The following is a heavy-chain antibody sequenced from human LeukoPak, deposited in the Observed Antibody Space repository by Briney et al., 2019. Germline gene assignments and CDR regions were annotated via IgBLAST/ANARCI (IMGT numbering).Heavy chain of an antibody. CDR2: IYPGDSDT. CDR1: GYSFTSYW. V-gene: IGHV5-51*01. D-gene: IGHD5-12*01. J-gene: IGHJ5*02. CDR3: ARRGFSGSPSQNWFDP. Sequence: GESLKISCKGPGYSFTSYWIGWVRQMPGKGLEWMGIIYPGDSDTRYSPSFQGQVTISADKSISTAYLQWSSLKASDTAMCYCARRGFSGSPSQNWFDPWGQGTLVTVSS.